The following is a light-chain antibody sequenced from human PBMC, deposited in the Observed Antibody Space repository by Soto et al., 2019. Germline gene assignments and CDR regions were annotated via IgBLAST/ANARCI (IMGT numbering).Light chain of an antibody. CDR2: SND. V-gene: IGLV1-44*01. J-gene: IGLJ1*01. CDR1: SSNIESNT. Sequence: QSVLTQPPSASGTPGQRATISCSGSSSNIESNTVTWYQQLPGTAPKLVIYSNDDRPSGVPARFSGSTSGTSASLAISGLQSEDEADYYCAAWDDRLNGYVFGGGTKVTVL. CDR3: AAWDDRLNGYV.